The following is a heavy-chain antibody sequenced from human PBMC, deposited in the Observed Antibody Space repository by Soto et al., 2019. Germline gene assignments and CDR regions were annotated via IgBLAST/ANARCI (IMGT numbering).Heavy chain of an antibody. D-gene: IGHD3-22*01. Sequence: GASVKVSCKASGYTFTSYDINWVRQAPGKGLEWMGGFDPEDGETIYAQKFQGRVTMTEDTSTDTAYMELSSLRSEDTAVYYCATGLGKGGLSYYYDSSASRYGMDVWGQGTTVTVSS. CDR2: FDPEDGET. J-gene: IGHJ6*02. CDR1: GYTFTSYD. CDR3: ATGLGKGGLSYYYDSSASRYGMDV. V-gene: IGHV1-24*01.